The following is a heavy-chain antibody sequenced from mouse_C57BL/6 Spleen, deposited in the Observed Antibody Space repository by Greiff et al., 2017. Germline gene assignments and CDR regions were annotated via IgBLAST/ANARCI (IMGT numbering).Heavy chain of an antibody. D-gene: IGHD2-4*01. CDR2: IYPRSGNT. Sequence: QVQLKESGAELARPGASVKLSCKASGYTFTSYGISWVKQRTGQGLEWIGEIYPRSGNTYYNEKFKGKATLTADKSSSTAYMELRSLTSEDSAVYICAREGYDSLFAYWGQGTLVTVSA. CDR1: GYTFTSYG. J-gene: IGHJ3*01. CDR3: AREGYDSLFAY. V-gene: IGHV1-81*01.